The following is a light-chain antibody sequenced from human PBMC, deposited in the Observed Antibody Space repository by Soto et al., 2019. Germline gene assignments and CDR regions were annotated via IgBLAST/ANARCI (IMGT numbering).Light chain of an antibody. CDR1: QSVSSN. CDR2: AAS. Sequence: EIVMTQSPATLSVSPGERATLSCRASQSVSSNLAWYQQKPGQAPRLLIYAASTRATGIPARFSGSGSGTEFTLTISRLQSEDFAVYYCQHYNTWPPWTFGQGTKVQIK. V-gene: IGKV3-15*01. CDR3: QHYNTWPPWT. J-gene: IGKJ1*01.